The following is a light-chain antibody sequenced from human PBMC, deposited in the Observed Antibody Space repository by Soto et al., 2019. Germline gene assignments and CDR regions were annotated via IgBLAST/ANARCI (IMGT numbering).Light chain of an antibody. J-gene: IGKJ2*01. CDR2: DAS. V-gene: IGKV3-11*01. Sequence: EIVLTQSPATLSLSPGERATLSCRASKSVSSYLAWYQQKPGQAPRLLIYDASNGATGIPARFSGSGSGTDFTPTISSLEPEDFAVYYCQQRSNWPPYTFGQGTKLEIK. CDR1: KSVSSY. CDR3: QQRSNWPPYT.